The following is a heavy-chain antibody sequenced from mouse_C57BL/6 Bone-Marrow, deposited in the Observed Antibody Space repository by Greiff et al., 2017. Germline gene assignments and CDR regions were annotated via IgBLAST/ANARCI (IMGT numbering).Heavy chain of an antibody. CDR1: GYTFTDYY. CDR2: IGPGSGSP. Sequence: QVQLQQSGAELVKPGASVKISCKASGYTFTDYYINWVKQRPGQGLEWIGKIGPGSGSPSDNEKFTGKATLTADKTSSTAYMQLGSRTSEDSAVYFCAIANWDWYFDVWGTGTTVTVSS. CDR3: AIANWDWYFDV. D-gene: IGHD4-1*01. J-gene: IGHJ1*03. V-gene: IGHV1-77*01.